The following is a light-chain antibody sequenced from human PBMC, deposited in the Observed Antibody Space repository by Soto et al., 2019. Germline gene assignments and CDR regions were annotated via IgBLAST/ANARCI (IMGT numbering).Light chain of an antibody. CDR1: SSNIGSNT. CDR2: GNH. V-gene: IGLV1-44*01. CDR3: AAWDDSLAGVV. Sequence: QSVLTQPPSASGTPGQRVTISCSGSSSNIGSNTVNWYQQLPGAAPKLLIYGNHQRPSGVPDRFSGSKSGTSASLAIGGLQSEDEADYYCAAWDDSLAGVVFGTGTKLTVL. J-gene: IGLJ1*01.